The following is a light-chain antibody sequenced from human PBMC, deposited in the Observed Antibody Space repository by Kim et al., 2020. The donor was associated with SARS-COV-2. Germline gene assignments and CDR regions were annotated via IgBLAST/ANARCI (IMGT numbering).Light chain of an antibody. V-gene: IGLV2-8*01. CDR1: SSDVGGYDY. CDR2: EVT. CDR3: SSYAGSNNLV. Sequence: QYALTQPPSASGSPGQSVTISCTGTSSDVGGYDYVSWYQQHPGKAPKLMVYEVTKRPSGVPDRFSGSKSGSTASLTVSGLQADDEADYYCSSYAGSNNLVFGGGTQLTVL. J-gene: IGLJ2*01.